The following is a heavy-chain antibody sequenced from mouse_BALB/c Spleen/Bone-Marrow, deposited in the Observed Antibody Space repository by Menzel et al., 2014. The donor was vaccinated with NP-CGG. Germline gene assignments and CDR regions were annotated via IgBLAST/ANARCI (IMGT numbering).Heavy chain of an antibody. CDR3: ARSHFYGNYFDY. CDR1: GFTFSNFG. J-gene: IGHJ2*01. Sequence: EVHLVESGGGLVQPGGSRKPSCAASGFTFSNFGMHWFRQSPEKGLEWVAFVSTGSTIIYYADTVNGRFTISRDNPENTLFLQMTSLRSEDTAIYYCARSHFYGNYFDYWGQGTTLTVSS. V-gene: IGHV5-17*02. D-gene: IGHD2-1*01. CDR2: VSTGSTII.